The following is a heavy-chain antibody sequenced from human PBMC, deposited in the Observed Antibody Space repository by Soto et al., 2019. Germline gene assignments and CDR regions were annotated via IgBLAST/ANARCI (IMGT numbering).Heavy chain of an antibody. J-gene: IGHJ5*02. V-gene: IGHV1-46*01. CDR1: GYTFTSYY. CDR2: INPSGGST. CDR3: AGDSSSWYRANWFDP. D-gene: IGHD6-13*01. Sequence: ASVKVSCKASGYTFTSYYMHWVRQAPGQGLEWMGIINPSGGSTSYAQKFQGRVTMTRDTSTSTVYMELSSLRSEDTAVYYCAGDSSSWYRANWFDPWGQGTLVT.